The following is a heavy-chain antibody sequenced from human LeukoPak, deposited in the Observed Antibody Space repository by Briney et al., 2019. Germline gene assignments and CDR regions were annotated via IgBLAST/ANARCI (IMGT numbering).Heavy chain of an antibody. D-gene: IGHD6-13*01. Sequence: GGSLRLSCAASEFTFSTYGMHWVRQAPGKGLEWVSVISYDGSYKFYADSVKGRFTISRDKSKSTLSLQMNSLRAEDTAVYYCAKDRYSGLNTIDYWGQGTLVTVSS. V-gene: IGHV3-30*18. CDR2: ISYDGSYK. CDR1: EFTFSTYG. CDR3: AKDRYSGLNTIDY. J-gene: IGHJ4*02.